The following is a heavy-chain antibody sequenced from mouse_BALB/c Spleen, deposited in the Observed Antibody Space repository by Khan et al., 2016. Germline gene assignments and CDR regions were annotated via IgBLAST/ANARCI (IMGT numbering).Heavy chain of an antibody. V-gene: IGHV5-4*02. CDR3: TRGGYDGYFDY. CDR2: ISDGGSYT. CDR1: GFTFSDYY. D-gene: IGHD2-14*01. J-gene: IGHJ2*01. Sequence: EVELVESGGGLVKPGGSLKLSCAASGFTFSDYYMYWVRQTPEKRLEWVATISDGGSYTSYPDSVNGRFIIFRDNPNNNLFFQMSSLKSEDTAIYYCTRGGYDGYFDYWGQGTILTVSS.